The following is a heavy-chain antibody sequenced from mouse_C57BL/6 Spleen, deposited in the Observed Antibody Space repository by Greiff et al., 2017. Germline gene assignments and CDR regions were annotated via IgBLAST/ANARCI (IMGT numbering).Heavy chain of an antibody. CDR2: IDPETGGT. Sequence: VQGVESGAELVRPGASVTLSCKASGYTFTDYEMHWVKQTPVHGLEWIGAIDPETGGTAYNQKFKGKAILTADKSSSTAYMELRSLTSEDSAVYYCTRRGPHYFDYWGQGTTLTVSS. V-gene: IGHV1-15*01. CDR1: GYTFTDYE. CDR3: TRRGPHYFDY. D-gene: IGHD3-3*01. J-gene: IGHJ2*01.